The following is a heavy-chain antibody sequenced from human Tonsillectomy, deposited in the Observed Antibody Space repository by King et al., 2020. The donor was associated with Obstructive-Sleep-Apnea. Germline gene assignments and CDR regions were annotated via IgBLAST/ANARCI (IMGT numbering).Heavy chain of an antibody. D-gene: IGHD5-18*01. CDR1: GGSLSSYY. V-gene: IGHV4-59*08. Sequence: QLQESGPGLVKPSETLSLTCTFSGGSLSSYYWSWIRQPPGKGLEWIGDVDYRESTNYNPPLKSRVTISVDTSKQQFSLKLSSGTAAATAVYYCAISVDTAMVFDYWGQGTLVTVSS. J-gene: IGHJ4*02. CDR2: VDYREST. CDR3: AISVDTAMVFDY.